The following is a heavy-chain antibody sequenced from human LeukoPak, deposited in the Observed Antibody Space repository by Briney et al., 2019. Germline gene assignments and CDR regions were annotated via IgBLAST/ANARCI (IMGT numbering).Heavy chain of an antibody. CDR2: ISYDGSNK. D-gene: IGHD4-11*01. CDR1: GFTFSSYG. J-gene: IGHJ4*02. CDR3: ARDRATVTNELDY. V-gene: IGHV3-30*03. Sequence: SGGSLRLSCAASGFTFSSYGMHWVRQAPGKGLEWVAVISYDGSNKYYADSVKGRFTISRDNSKNTLYLQMNSLRAEDTAVYYCARDRATVTNELDYWGQGTLVTVSS.